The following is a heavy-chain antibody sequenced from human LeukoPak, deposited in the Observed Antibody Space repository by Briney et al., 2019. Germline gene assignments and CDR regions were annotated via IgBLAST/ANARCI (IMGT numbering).Heavy chain of an antibody. CDR2: ISWDGGST. CDR3: AKDMAYYYDSSYGLDY. V-gene: IGHV3-43*02. D-gene: IGHD3-22*01. J-gene: IGHJ4*02. CDR1: GFTIDDYA. Sequence: GGSLRLSCAASGFTIDDYALHWVRQPPGKDLEWVSLISWDGGSTYYADSVKGRFTISRDNSKNSLYLQMNSLRTEDTALYYCAKDMAYYYDSSYGLDYWGQGTLVIVSS.